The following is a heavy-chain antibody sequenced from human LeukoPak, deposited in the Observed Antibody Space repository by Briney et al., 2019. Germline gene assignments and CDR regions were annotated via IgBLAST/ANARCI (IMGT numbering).Heavy chain of an antibody. V-gene: IGHV3-33*01. D-gene: IGHD5-18*01. CDR3: ARGGARGYSYGSFFDY. CDR1: GFAFSSYG. CDR2: IWYGGSNK. J-gene: IGHJ4*02. Sequence: GGSLRLSCAASGFAFSSYGMHWVRQAPGKGLEWVAVIWYGGSNKYYADSVKGRFTISRDNSKNTLYLQMNSLRAEDTAVYYCARGGARGYSYGSFFDYWGQGTLVTVSS.